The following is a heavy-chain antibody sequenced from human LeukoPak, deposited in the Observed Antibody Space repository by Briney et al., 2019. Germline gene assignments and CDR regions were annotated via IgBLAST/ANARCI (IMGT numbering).Heavy chain of an antibody. CDR2: IRYDGSNK. Sequence: GGSLRLSCAASGFTFSSYGMHWVRQAPGKGLEWVAFIRYDGSNKYYADSVKGRFTISRDNSKNTLYLQMNSLRAEDTAVYYCARGSYCSGGSCYDYSYYGMDVWGQGTTVTVSS. J-gene: IGHJ6*02. CDR3: ARGSYCSGGSCYDYSYYGMDV. D-gene: IGHD2-15*01. V-gene: IGHV3-30*02. CDR1: GFTFSSYG.